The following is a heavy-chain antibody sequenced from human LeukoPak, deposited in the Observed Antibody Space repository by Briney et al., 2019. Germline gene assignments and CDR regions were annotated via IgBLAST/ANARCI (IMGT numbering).Heavy chain of an antibody. CDR3: ASLDTAKQPLANH. CDR1: GFTFSNYP. D-gene: IGHD5-18*01. Sequence: SGGSLRLSCEASGFTFSNYPMSWVRQAPGRGLEWVSVISESGDVTHYADAMKGRFTISRDNAKNTLNLQMNSLRVEDTAMYYCASLDTAKQPLANHWGQGTLVTVSS. V-gene: IGHV3-23*01. CDR2: ISESGDVT. J-gene: IGHJ5*02.